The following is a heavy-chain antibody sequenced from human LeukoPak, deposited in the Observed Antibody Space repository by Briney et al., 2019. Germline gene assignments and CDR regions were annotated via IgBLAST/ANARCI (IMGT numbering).Heavy chain of an antibody. D-gene: IGHD5-12*01. Sequence: PSETLPLTCAVYGGSFSVYYWSWLRQPPGKGLEWIAEINHLGRTNYNPSLKSRAPISIDTCNNQVFLKLSFYTAADTAVYYCARGSPSGIYPIDYWGQGTLVTVSS. V-gene: IGHV4-34*01. J-gene: IGHJ4*02. CDR1: GGSFSVYY. CDR3: ARGSPSGIYPIDY. CDR2: INHLGRT.